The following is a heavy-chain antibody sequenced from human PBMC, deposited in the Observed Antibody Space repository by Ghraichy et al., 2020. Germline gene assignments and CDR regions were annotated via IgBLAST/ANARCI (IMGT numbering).Heavy chain of an antibody. Sequence: ASVKVSCKVSGYTLTELSMHWVRQAPGKGLEWMGGFDPEDGETIYAQKFQGRVTMTEDTSTDTAYMELSSLRSEDTAVYYCATVAGRDYGMDVWGQGTTVTVSS. D-gene: IGHD6-19*01. CDR1: GYTLTELS. J-gene: IGHJ6*02. CDR2: FDPEDGET. V-gene: IGHV1-24*01. CDR3: ATVAGRDYGMDV.